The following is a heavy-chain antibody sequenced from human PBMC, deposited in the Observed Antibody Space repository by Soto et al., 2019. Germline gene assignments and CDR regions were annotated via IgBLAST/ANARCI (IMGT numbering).Heavy chain of an antibody. CDR2: ISSSSSYI. V-gene: IGHV3-21*01. D-gene: IGHD2-2*02. Sequence: GGSLRLSCAASGFTFSSYSMNWVRQAPGKGLEWVSSISSSSSYIYYADSVKGRFTISRDNAKNSLYLQMNSLRAEDTAVYYCARTINGGYCSSTSCYTTFDYWGQGTLVTVSS. CDR3: ARTINGGYCSSTSCYTTFDY. J-gene: IGHJ4*02. CDR1: GFTFSSYS.